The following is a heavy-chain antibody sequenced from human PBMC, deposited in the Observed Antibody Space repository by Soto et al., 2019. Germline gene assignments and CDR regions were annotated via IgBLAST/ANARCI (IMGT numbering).Heavy chain of an antibody. V-gene: IGHV1-2*04. D-gene: IGHD4-17*01. J-gene: IGHJ6*03. CDR3: ARGTVTGDYYYYYMDV. Sequence: ASVKVSCKASGHTFTGYYMHWVRQAPGQGLEWMGWINPNSGGTNYAQKFQGWVTMTRDTSISTAYMELSRLRSDDTAVYYCARGTVTGDYYYYYMDVWGKGTTVTVS. CDR2: INPNSGGT. CDR1: GHTFTGYY.